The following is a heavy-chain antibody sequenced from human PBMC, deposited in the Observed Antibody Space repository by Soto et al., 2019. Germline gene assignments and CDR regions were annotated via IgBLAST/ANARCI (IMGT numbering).Heavy chain of an antibody. CDR3: TPLALKYSSGWYEFSD. D-gene: IGHD6-19*01. J-gene: IGHJ4*02. V-gene: IGHV3-15*07. Sequence: EVQLVESGGGLVKPGGSLRLSCAASGFTFSNVWMNWVRQAPGKGLEWVGRIKSKTDGGTTDYGAPVKGRFTISRDDSKNTLYLQMNSLKTEHTAVYYCTPLALKYSSGWYEFSDWGQGTLVTVSS. CDR2: IKSKTDGGTT. CDR1: GFTFSNVW.